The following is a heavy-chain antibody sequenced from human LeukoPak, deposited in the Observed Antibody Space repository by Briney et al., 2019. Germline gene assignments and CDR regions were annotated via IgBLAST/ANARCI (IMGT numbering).Heavy chain of an antibody. CDR1: GGSIYTGDYY. CDR2: LFCSGNM. CDR3: ARENIVSTRDFDF. Sequence: PSETLSLTCTVSGGSIYTGDYYWAWIRQPPGEALEWIGSLFCSGNMYYSPSLKSRVTMSVDTSKNQFSLNLSSVTAADTAVYYCARENIVSTRDFDFWGRGAQVTVSS. V-gene: IGHV4-39*07. D-gene: IGHD5/OR15-5a*01. J-gene: IGHJ4*02.